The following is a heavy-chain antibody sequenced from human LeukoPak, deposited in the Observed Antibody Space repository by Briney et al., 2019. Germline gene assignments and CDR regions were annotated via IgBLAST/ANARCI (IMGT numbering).Heavy chain of an antibody. D-gene: IGHD5-12*01. V-gene: IGHV1-18*04. J-gene: IGHJ4*02. CDR1: GYTFTCYG. CDR3: ARDGGKWLRPGMIDY. Sequence: ASVKVSCKASGYTFTCYGISCVRQAPGQGLEWMGWISAYNGNTNYAQKLQGRVTMTTDTSTSTAYMELRSLRSDDTAVYYCARDGGKWLRPGMIDYWGQGTLVTVSS. CDR2: ISAYNGNT.